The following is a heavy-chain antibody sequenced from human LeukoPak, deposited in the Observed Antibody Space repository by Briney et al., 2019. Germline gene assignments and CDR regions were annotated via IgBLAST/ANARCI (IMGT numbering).Heavy chain of an antibody. CDR3: AKDESFSSGATSDY. V-gene: IGHV3-23*01. D-gene: IGHD3-22*01. J-gene: IGHJ4*02. Sequence: GGSLRLSCAASGFTFSSYAMSWVRQAPGNGLEWVSAISGSGGSTYYADSVKGRFTISRDNSKNTLYLQMNSLRAEDTAVYYCAKDESFSSGATSDYWGQGTLVTVSS. CDR1: GFTFSSYA. CDR2: ISGSGGST.